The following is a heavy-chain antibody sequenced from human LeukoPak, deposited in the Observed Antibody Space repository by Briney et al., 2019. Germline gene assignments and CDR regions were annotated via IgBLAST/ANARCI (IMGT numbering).Heavy chain of an antibody. CDR1: GFTFSNYA. CDR3: AKRVPYITSWYYFDS. J-gene: IGHJ4*02. CDR2: ISGGGGST. V-gene: IGHV3-23*01. D-gene: IGHD6-13*01. Sequence: GGSLRLSCAASGFTFSNYAMSWVRQAPGKGLEWVSVISGGGGSTYYADSVKGRFTISRDNSKNTVFLQMNSLRAEDTAVYYCAKRVPYITSWYYFDSWGQGTLVIVSS.